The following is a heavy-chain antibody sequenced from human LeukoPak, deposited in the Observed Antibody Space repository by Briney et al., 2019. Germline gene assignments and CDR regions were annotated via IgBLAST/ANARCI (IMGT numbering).Heavy chain of an antibody. CDR1: GGSISSYY. V-gene: IGHV4-4*07. D-gene: IGHD3-22*01. Sequence: SETLSLTCTVSGGSISSYYWSWIRQPAGKGLEWIGHIYPSGSTNYNPSLKSRVTMSLDTSKNQFSLNLNSVTAADTAVYYCARVGSSGYYPDYWGQGTLVTVSS. CDR2: IYPSGST. J-gene: IGHJ4*02. CDR3: ARVGSSGYYPDY.